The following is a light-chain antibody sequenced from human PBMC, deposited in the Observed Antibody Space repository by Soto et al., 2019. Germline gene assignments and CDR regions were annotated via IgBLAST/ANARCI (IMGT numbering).Light chain of an antibody. V-gene: IGLV2-14*01. CDR2: EVS. CDR3: SSYPSSSTLV. Sequence: QSALTQPASVSGSPGQSITISCTGTSSDVGGYNYVSWYQQHPGKAPKLMIYEVSNRPSGVSNRFSGSTSGNTASLTISGLQAEDEADYYCSSYPSSSTLVFGGGTKLTVL. J-gene: IGLJ2*01. CDR1: SSDVGGYNY.